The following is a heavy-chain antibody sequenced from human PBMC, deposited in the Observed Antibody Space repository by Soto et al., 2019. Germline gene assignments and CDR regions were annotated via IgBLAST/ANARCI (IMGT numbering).Heavy chain of an antibody. J-gene: IGHJ3*02. CDR2: IYPGDSDT. V-gene: IGHV5-51*01. CDR1: GYSFTSYW. Sequence: GASLKISCKGSGYSFTSYWIGWVRQMPGKGLEWMGIIYPGDSDTRYSPSFQDQFSITPDKSIGTAYLQWRRLKGSETYMYYCARIQGAFDICGQGTMVTVSS. CDR3: ARIQGAFDI.